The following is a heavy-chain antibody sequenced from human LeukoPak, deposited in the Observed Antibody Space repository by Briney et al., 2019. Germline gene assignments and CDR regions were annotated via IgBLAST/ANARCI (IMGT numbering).Heavy chain of an antibody. CDR2: INGGSGKT. J-gene: IGHJ6*02. CDR1: GYTFTTYA. V-gene: IGHV1-3*01. CDR3: VAAGPDYYFSYGTDV. D-gene: IGHD6-13*01. Sequence: ASVKVSCKASGYTFTTYAIYWVRQAPGQRLEWMGWINGGSGKTKYSQKFQARVTITRDTSASTAYMELSSLRSEDTAVYYCVAAGPDYYFSYGTDVWGQGTTVTVSS.